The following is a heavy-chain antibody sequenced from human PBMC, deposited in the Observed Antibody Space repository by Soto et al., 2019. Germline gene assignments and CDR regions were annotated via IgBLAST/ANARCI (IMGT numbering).Heavy chain of an antibody. D-gene: IGHD3-10*01. Sequence: QVPLVQSGAEVKKPGSSVKVSCKASGGTFSSYAISWVRQAPGQGLEWMGGIIPIFGTANYAQKFQGRVTITADESTSTAYMELSSLRSEDTAVYYCARDLGITMVRGVIEYYYYYGMDVWGQGTTVTVSS. V-gene: IGHV1-69*01. CDR3: ARDLGITMVRGVIEYYYYYGMDV. J-gene: IGHJ6*02. CDR1: GGTFSSYA. CDR2: IIPIFGTA.